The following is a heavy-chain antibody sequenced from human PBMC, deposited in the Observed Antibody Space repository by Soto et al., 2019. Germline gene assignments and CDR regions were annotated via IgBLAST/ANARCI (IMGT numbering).Heavy chain of an antibody. CDR2: INPNSDVT. D-gene: IGHD2-21*01. CDR3: VRGGFNSHSDFDN. CDR1: GYTCNSYD. Sequence: QVQLVQSGAEVKKPGASVKVSCKASGYTCNSYDIHWVRQAPGQGLEWMGRINPNSDVTSYAQSFQDRVTMTSDRPTTTAYTAQTTLISDDATVSSCVRGGFNSHSDFDNSGQVALITVSS. J-gene: IGHJ4*02. V-gene: IGHV1-2*06.